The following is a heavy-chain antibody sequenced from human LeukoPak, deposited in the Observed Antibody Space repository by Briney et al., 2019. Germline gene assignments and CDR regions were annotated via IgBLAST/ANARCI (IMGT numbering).Heavy chain of an antibody. CDR2: ISAYNGNT. V-gene: IGHV1-18*01. D-gene: IGHD1-26*01. Sequence: ASVKVSCKASGYTFTSYGIDWVRQAPGQGLEWMGWISAYNGNTNYAQKLQGIVTMTTDTSTSTAYMELRSMRSDDTALYYCSRKGSYPDYWGQGTLVTVSS. CDR1: GYTFTSYG. J-gene: IGHJ4*02. CDR3: SRKGSYPDY.